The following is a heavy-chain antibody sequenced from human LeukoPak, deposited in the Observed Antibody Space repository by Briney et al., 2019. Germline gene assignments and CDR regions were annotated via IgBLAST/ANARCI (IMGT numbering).Heavy chain of an antibody. CDR2: INPNSGGT. CDR1: GYTFTGYY. V-gene: IGHV1-2*06. CDR3: ARDEPRKGGLLSTDC. Sequence: ASVKVACKASGYTFTGYYMHWVRQAPGQGLEWMGRINPNSGGTNYAQKVQGRVTMTRDTSISTAYMELSRLRSDDTAVYYCARDEPRKGGLLSTDCWGQGTLVTVSS. D-gene: IGHD2-21*02. J-gene: IGHJ4*02.